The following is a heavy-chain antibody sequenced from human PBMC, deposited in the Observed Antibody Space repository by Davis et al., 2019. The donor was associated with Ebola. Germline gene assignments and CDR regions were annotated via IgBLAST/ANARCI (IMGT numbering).Heavy chain of an antibody. CDR2: ISSSGSAI. Sequence: GGSLRLSCAASGFTFSGSAMHWVRQAPGKGLEWVSYISSSGSAIYYADSVKGRFTISRDNAKNSLYLQMNSLRVEDTAVYYCARQGTGTGMDVWGQGTTVTVSS. J-gene: IGHJ6*02. V-gene: IGHV3-48*03. CDR1: GFTFSGSA. D-gene: IGHD1-1*01. CDR3: ARQGTGTGMDV.